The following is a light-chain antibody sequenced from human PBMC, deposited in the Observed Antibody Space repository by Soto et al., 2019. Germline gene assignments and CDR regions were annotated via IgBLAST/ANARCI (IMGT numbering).Light chain of an antibody. Sequence: EIVLTQSPATLSLSPGERATLSCRASRSVIFYLAWYQQKPGQAPRLLIYDASNRATGIPARFSGSGAGTDFTLTISRLEPDDCAVYFCQQRSNWPHTFGQGNKLEIK. V-gene: IGKV3-11*01. CDR1: RSVIFY. CDR3: QQRSNWPHT. CDR2: DAS. J-gene: IGKJ2*01.